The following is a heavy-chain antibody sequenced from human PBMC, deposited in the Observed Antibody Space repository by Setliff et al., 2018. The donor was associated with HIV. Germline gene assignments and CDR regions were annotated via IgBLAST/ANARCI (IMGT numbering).Heavy chain of an antibody. CDR2: IIPIFGSP. CDR1: GDTSNSYA. J-gene: IGHJ1*01. V-gene: IGHV1-69*13. Sequence: SVKVSCKASGDTSNSYAIRWVRQAPGQGPEWMGGIIPIFGSPQYAPQFRGRATTTADESSRTAYMELTSLKSEDSAVYYCASASGDYEPYQYWGQGTLVTVSS. D-gene: IGHD4-17*01. CDR3: ASASGDYEPYQY.